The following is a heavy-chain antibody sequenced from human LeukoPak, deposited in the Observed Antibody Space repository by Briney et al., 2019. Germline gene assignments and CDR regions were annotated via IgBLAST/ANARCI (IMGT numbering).Heavy chain of an antibody. D-gene: IGHD6-13*01. J-gene: IGHJ5*02. Sequence: SETLSLTCAVYGGSFSGYYWSWIRQPPGKGLEWIGEINHSGSTNYNPSLKSRVTISVDTSKNQFSLKLSSVTAADTAVYYCARARPYSSNVNWFYPWGQGTLVTVSS. CDR1: GGSFSGYY. CDR2: INHSGST. CDR3: ARARPYSSNVNWFYP. V-gene: IGHV4-34*01.